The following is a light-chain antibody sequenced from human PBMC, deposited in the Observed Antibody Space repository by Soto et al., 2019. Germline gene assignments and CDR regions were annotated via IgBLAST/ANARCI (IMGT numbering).Light chain of an antibody. CDR2: KAS. V-gene: IGKV1-5*03. CDR3: QQYNSYSPWT. CDR1: QSISSW. Sequence: DIQMTQSPSTLSASVGDRVTITCRASQSISSWLAWYQQKPGKAPKLLIYKASSLESGVPSRFSGSGSGTEFTLTISSLQPDDFATYSCQQYNSYSPWTFGQGTKLEIK. J-gene: IGKJ2*02.